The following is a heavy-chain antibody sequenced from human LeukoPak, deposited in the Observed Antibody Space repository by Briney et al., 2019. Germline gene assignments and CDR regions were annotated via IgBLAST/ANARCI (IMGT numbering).Heavy chain of an antibody. V-gene: IGHV4-34*01. D-gene: IGHD3-22*01. J-gene: IGHJ2*01. CDR2: INHSGST. Sequence: SETLSLTCAVSGGSFSGYYWNWIRQSPGKGLEWIGEINHSGSTHYNPSLKSRVTISVDTSQKQFSLKLSSVTAADTAVYYCARDRTVVITDWYFDLWGRGTLVTVSS. CDR3: ARDRTVVITDWYFDL. CDR1: GGSFSGYY.